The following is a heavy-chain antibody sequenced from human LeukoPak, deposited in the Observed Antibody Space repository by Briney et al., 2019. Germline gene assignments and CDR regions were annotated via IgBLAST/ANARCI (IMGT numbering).Heavy chain of an antibody. V-gene: IGHV3-30*02. Sequence: GESLKISCAASGFTFSSYGMHWVRQAPGKGLEWVAFIRYDGSNKYYVDSVKGRFTISRDNAKNSLYLQMNSLRAEDTALYYCARTGIAAAGPFDYWGQGTLVTVSS. D-gene: IGHD6-13*01. CDR2: IRYDGSNK. J-gene: IGHJ4*02. CDR1: GFTFSSYG. CDR3: ARTGIAAAGPFDY.